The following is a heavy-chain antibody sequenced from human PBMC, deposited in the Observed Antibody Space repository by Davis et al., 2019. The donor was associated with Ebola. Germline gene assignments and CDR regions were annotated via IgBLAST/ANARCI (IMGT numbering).Heavy chain of an antibody. V-gene: IGHV1-8*02. Sequence: SVPVSCKASGYSFTSYYILLVRQATGQGLEWMGWMNPNSGNTGYAQKFQGRVTMTRNTSISTAYMELSRLRSEDTAVYYCGRAGRVLEWLSRFDPWGQGTLVTVSS. D-gene: IGHD3-3*01. J-gene: IGHJ5*02. CDR3: GRAGRVLEWLSRFDP. CDR1: GYSFTSYY. CDR2: MNPNSGNT.